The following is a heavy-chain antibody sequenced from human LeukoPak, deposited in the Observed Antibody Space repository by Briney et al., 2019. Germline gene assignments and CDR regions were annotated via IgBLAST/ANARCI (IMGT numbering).Heavy chain of an antibody. J-gene: IGHJ4*02. CDR1: GFTFSSYA. CDR3: TRDSQGSGIYSVDY. Sequence: GGSLKLSCAASGFTFSSYAMHWVRQAPGKGLEWVAVISYDGSNKYYADSVKGRFTISRDNDKNSLCLQMNSLRAEDTAVYYCTRDSQGSGIYSVDYWGQGTLVTVSS. D-gene: IGHD3-10*01. CDR2: ISYDGSNK. V-gene: IGHV3-30-3*01.